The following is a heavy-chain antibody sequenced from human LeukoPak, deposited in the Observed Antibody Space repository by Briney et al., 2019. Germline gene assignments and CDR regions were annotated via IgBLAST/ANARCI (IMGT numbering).Heavy chain of an antibody. CDR3: ARGRGYSFGYPFDY. CDR1: GDSISSYY. Sequence: SETLSLTCTVSGDSISSYYWSWIRQPPGKGLEWVGYIYNSGNTNYNPSLESRVTISVDTSKNQFSLKLSSVTTADTAKYYCARGRGYSFGYPFDYWGQGTLVTVSS. D-gene: IGHD5-18*01. CDR2: IYNSGNT. V-gene: IGHV4-59*01. J-gene: IGHJ4*02.